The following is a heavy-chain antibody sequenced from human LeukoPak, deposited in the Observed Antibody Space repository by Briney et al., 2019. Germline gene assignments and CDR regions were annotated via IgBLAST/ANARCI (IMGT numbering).Heavy chain of an antibody. CDR1: GFTFTTFA. CDR2: ISNSGGNT. J-gene: IGHJ4*02. CDR3: TKGNGYSYGRYYFDY. V-gene: IGHV3-23*01. D-gene: IGHD5-18*01. Sequence: PGGSLRLSCAASGFTFTTFAMNWVRQAPGKGLEWVSAISNSGGNTYYADSVKGRFTISRDNSKNTLYLQVNSLRAEDTAVYYCTKGNGYSYGRYYFDYWGQGTLVTVSS.